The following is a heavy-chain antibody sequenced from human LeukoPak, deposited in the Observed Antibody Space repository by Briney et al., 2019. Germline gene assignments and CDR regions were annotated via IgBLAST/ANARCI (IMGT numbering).Heavy chain of an antibody. J-gene: IGHJ4*01. Sequence: GGSLRLSCAASGFTFSSYSMNWVRQAPGKGLEWVSSISSSSSYIYYADSVKGRFTISRDNAKNSLYLQMNSLRAEATAVYYCERGGYSYGYRDYWGHGTLVTVSS. D-gene: IGHD5-18*01. V-gene: IGHV3-21*01. CDR2: ISSSSSYI. CDR1: GFTFSSYS. CDR3: ERGGYSYGYRDY.